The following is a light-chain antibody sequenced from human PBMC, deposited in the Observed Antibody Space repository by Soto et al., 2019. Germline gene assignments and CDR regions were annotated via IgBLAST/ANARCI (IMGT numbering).Light chain of an antibody. CDR3: QQYNNWTTRFT. V-gene: IGKV3-15*01. Sequence: EIVMTQSPATLSVSPGERATLSCRASQSVSSNLAWYQQKPGQAPRLLIYGASTRATGIPARFSGSGSGTEFTLTISSLQSEDFAVYYCQQYNNWTTRFTFGPGTKVDIK. J-gene: IGKJ3*01. CDR2: GAS. CDR1: QSVSSN.